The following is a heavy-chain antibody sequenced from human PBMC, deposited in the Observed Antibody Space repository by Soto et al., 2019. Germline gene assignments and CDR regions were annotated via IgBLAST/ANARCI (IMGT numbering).Heavy chain of an antibody. CDR2: IFPTGTT. CDR1: CDSMNSVH. V-gene: IGHV4-4*09. CDR3: ARCMGYDDSGRFDPTFDR. J-gene: IGHJ4*02. Sequence: TRSLTCFVSCDSMNSVHWTWIRQTPGNGLEWIGYIFPTGTTNDNPSLQSRVIISVDRSKNQFSLDLISVTAADTAIYYCARCMGYDDSGRFDPTFDRWGQGTRVTVSS. D-gene: IGHD3-22*01.